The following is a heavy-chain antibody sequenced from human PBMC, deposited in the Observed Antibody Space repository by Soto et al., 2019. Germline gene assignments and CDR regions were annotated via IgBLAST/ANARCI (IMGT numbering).Heavy chain of an antibody. D-gene: IGHD2-2*01. CDR2: INPNSGGT. V-gene: IGHV1-2*04. CDR1: GYTFTGYY. Sequence: SVKVSCKASGYTFTGYYMHWVRQAPGQGLEWMGWINPNSGGTNYAQKFQGWVTMTRDTSISTAYMELSRLRSDDTAVYYCARERIVVVPAAHSKEYGMDVWGQGTTVTVSS. J-gene: IGHJ6*02. CDR3: ARERIVVVPAAHSKEYGMDV.